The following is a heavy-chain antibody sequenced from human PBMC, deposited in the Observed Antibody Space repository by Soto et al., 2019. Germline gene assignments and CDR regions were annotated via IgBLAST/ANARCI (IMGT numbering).Heavy chain of an antibody. CDR2: ISWNSGSI. CDR1: GFTFDDYA. CDR3: AKDISSSGLVDY. J-gene: IGHJ4*02. D-gene: IGHD6-19*01. V-gene: IGHV3-9*01. Sequence: EVQLVESGGGLVQPGRSLRLSCAASGFTFDDYAMHWVRQAPGKGLEWVSGISWNSGSIGYADSVKGRFTISRDNAKNSLYLKMNSLRAEDTALYYCAKDISSSGLVDYWGQGTLVTVSS.